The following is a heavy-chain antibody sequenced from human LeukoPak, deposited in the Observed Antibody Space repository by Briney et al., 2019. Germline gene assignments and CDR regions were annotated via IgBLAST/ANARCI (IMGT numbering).Heavy chain of an antibody. D-gene: IGHD6-13*01. Sequence: PSETLSLTCTVSGGSISSYYWSWIRQPPGKGLEWIGYIYYSGSTNYNPSLKSRVTISVDTSKNQFSLKLSSVTAAGTAVYYCARLGIAAAKSWFDPWGQGTLVTVSS. CDR1: GGSISSYY. V-gene: IGHV4-59*08. CDR3: ARLGIAAAKSWFDP. J-gene: IGHJ5*02. CDR2: IYYSGST.